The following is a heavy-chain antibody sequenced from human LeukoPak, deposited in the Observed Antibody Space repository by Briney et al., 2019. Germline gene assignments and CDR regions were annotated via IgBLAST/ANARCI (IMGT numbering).Heavy chain of an antibody. J-gene: IGHJ4*02. Sequence: PSQTLSLTCTVSGGSISSGGDYWSLIRQPPGKGLEWIGEINHSGSTNYNPSLKSRVTISVDTSKNQFSLKLSSVTAADTAVYYCARAPYCSGGSCFDYWGQGTLVTVSS. CDR2: INHSGST. V-gene: IGHV4-30-2*01. CDR3: ARAPYCSGGSCFDY. CDR1: GGSISSGGDY. D-gene: IGHD2-15*01.